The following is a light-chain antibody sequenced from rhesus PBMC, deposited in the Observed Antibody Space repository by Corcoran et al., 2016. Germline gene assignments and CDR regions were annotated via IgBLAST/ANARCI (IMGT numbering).Light chain of an antibody. Sequence: QVILTQSPATLSLSPGERATLSCRASQSVSSYLAWYQQKPGQAPRLLIYGASSRATGIPDRFSGSGSGTDLPPNISSLEPEDGGVYHCYQHSSGYSFGQGTKVEIK. CDR3: YQHSSGYS. J-gene: IGKJ2*01. CDR1: QSVSSY. CDR2: GAS. V-gene: IGKV3-10*01.